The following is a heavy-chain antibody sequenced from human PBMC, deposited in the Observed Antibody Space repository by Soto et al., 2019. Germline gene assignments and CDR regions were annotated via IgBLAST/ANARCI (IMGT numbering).Heavy chain of an antibody. V-gene: IGHV1-69*01. CDR2: IIPIFGTA. CDR3: GRNPPARGYYYYGMDV. J-gene: IGHJ6*02. Sequence: SVKLSCKAAVCTFSGYAISWVRQAPGQGLEWMGGIIPIFGTANYAQKFQGRVTITADESTSTAYMELSSLRSDDTAVYYCGRNPPARGYYYYGMDVWGHATTVTVPS. CDR1: VCTFSGYA.